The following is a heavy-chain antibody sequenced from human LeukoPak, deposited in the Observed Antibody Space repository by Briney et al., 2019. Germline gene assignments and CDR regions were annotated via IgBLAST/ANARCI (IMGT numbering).Heavy chain of an antibody. CDR1: GYTFTGYY. V-gene: IGHV1-2*02. Sequence: ASVKVSCKASGYTFTGYYMHWVRQAPGQGLEWMGWINPNSGGTNYAQKFQGRVTMTRDTSISTAYMELSRLRSDDTAVYYCASETAPPGVTYYYMDVWGKGTTVTVSS. J-gene: IGHJ6*03. CDR3: ASETAPPGVTYYYMDV. CDR2: INPNSGGT. D-gene: IGHD2-8*01.